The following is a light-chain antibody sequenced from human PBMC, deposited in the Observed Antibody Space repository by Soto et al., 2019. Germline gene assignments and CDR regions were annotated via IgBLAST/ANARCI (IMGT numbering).Light chain of an antibody. CDR3: HQYNNYPYT. Sequence: DIQMTQSPSTLSASVGDRVTITCRASQSIRMWLAWYQQKPGKAPKLLIYKASTLQSGVPSRFSGSESGTEFTLTISSLQPDDFATYYCHQYNNYPYTFGQGTKLEIK. CDR1: QSIRMW. CDR2: KAS. V-gene: IGKV1-5*03. J-gene: IGKJ2*01.